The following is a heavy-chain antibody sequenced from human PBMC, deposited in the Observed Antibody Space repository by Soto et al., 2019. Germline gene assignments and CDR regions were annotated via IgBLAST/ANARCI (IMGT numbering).Heavy chain of an antibody. V-gene: IGHV4-59*02. CDR2: MYHGGRT. D-gene: IGHD2-8*01. CDR1: GHSVTNYY. CDR3: ARNPGYCTNGVCPIFDF. Sequence: PSETLSLTCPVSGHSVTNYYWSWIRQPPGKGLEWIGHMYHGGRTNYSASLKSRVTMSLDSSKNQFTLNLSSVTATDTAVYFCARNPGYCTNGVCPIFDFWGQGVLVTVSS. J-gene: IGHJ4*02.